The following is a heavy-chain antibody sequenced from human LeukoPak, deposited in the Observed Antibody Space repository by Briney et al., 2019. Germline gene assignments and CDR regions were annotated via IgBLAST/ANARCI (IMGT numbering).Heavy chain of an antibody. CDR1: GYTFTSYD. CDR3: ARGLGQQLVRGAFDY. Sequence: GASVKVSCKASGYTFTSYDINWVRQATGQGLEWKGWMNPNSGNTGYAQKFQGRVTMTRNTSISTAYMELSSLRSEDTAVYYCARGLGQQLVRGAFDYWGQGTLVTVSS. J-gene: IGHJ4*02. CDR2: MNPNSGNT. D-gene: IGHD6-13*01. V-gene: IGHV1-8*01.